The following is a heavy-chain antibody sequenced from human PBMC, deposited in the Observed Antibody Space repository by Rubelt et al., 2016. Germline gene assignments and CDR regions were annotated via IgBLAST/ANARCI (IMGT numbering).Heavy chain of an antibody. J-gene: IGHJ5*02. CDR2: MPNENNEYKT. V-gene: IGHV3-30*04. CDR1: GFIFSDYA. Sequence: QVQLVESGGGVVQPGGSLRLSCAASGFIFSDYAIHWVRQAPGGGLEWVAVMPNENNEYKTDPNYADSVKGRFTVSRDNSRNTVFLQMTRLKPEDTAVYRCARGGGTWYMDGIGGPWGQGTLVTVSS. D-gene: IGHD6-13*01. CDR3: ARGGGTWYMDGIGGP.